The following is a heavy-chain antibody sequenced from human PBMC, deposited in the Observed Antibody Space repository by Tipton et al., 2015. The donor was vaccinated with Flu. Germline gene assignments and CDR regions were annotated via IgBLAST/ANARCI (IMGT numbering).Heavy chain of an antibody. Sequence: QVQLVQSGAEVKKPGASVTVSCKASGYTFTSYGISWVRQAPGQRLGWMGWFSAYNGNTNYAKKLQGRVTMTTDTSTSTAYMELRSLRSDDTAVYYCARGAVNSRSGWPFDPWGQGTLVTVSS. D-gene: IGHD6-19*01. J-gene: IGHJ5*02. V-gene: IGHV1-18*01. CDR2: FSAYNGNT. CDR3: ARGAVNSRSGWPFDP. CDR1: GYTFTSYG.